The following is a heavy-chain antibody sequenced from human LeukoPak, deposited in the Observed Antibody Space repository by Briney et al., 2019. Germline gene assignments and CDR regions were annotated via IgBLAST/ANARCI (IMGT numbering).Heavy chain of an antibody. D-gene: IGHD6-13*01. CDR2: ISYDGSNK. CDR1: GFTFSSYG. Sequence: GGSLRLSFAASGFTFSSYGTHWVRQAPGKGLEWVAVISYDGSNKYYADSVKGRFTISRDNSKNTLYLQMNSLRAEDTAVYYCARVLQGWAAAGYYFDYWGQGTLVTVSS. J-gene: IGHJ4*02. V-gene: IGHV3-30*19. CDR3: ARVLQGWAAAGYYFDY.